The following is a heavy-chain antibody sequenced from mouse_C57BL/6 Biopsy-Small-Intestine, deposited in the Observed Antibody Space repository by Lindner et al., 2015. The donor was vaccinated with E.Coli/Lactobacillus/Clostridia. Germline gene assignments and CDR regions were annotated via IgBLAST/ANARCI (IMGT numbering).Heavy chain of an antibody. CDR2: IDPEDGET. CDR1: GFNIKDYY. V-gene: IGHV14-2*01. J-gene: IGHJ1*03. D-gene: IGHD2-3*01. Sequence: VQLQESGAELVKPGASVKLSCTASGFNIKDYYMHWVKQRTEQGLEWIGRIDPEDGETKYVPKFQGKATITADTSSNTAYLQLSSLTSEDTAVYYCARGDGYYAFDVWGTGTTVTVSS. CDR3: ARGDGYYAFDV.